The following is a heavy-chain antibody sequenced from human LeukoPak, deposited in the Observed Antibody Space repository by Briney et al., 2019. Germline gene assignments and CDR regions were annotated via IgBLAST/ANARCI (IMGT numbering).Heavy chain of an antibody. CDR2: ISGSGGST. CDR1: GFTFSSYA. D-gene: IGHD6-13*01. Sequence: GRSLRLSCAASGFTFSSYAMSWVRQAPGKGLEWVSAISGSGGSTYYADSVKGRFTISRDNSKNTLYLQMNSLRAEDTAVYYCAKSPAAGAWDYYYYYGMDVWGQGTTVTVSS. J-gene: IGHJ6*02. CDR3: AKSPAAGAWDYYYYYGMDV. V-gene: IGHV3-23*01.